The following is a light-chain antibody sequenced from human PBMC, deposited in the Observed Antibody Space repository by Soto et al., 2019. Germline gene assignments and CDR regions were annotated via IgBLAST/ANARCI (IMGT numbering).Light chain of an antibody. V-gene: IGKV3-15*01. J-gene: IGKJ1*01. CDR1: ESVSRN. Sequence: EVVMTQSPATLSVSPGERATLSCRASESVSRNLAWYQQKPGQAPRLLIYDASTRATGIPDRFSGGGSVTDFTLTISRLEPEDFAMYYCQQYDSPPWTFGQGTKVDIK. CDR3: QQYDSPPWT. CDR2: DAS.